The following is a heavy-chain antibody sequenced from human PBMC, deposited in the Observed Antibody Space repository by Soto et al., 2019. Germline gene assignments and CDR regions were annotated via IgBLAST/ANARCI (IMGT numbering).Heavy chain of an antibody. J-gene: IGHJ4*02. CDR1: GFTFSNAW. D-gene: IGHD5-18*01. CDR3: TIGIHGYRYFDY. CDR2: IKTTPDGGTT. V-gene: IGHV3-15*01. Sequence: GGSLRLSCAASGFTFSNAWLRWVRQAPGKGLEWVGHIKTTPDGGTTDYAAPVKGRFTISRDDSQNTLYRQMDSLNTEDTAVYFCTIGIHGYRYFDYWGQGTMVTVSS.